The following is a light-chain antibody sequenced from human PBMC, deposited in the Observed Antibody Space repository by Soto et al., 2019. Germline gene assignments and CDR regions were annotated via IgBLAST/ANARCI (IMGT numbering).Light chain of an antibody. V-gene: IGLV2-14*01. CDR1: SSDLGIYNY. J-gene: IGLJ1*01. CDR2: EVT. CDR3: SSYTTSSTRV. Sequence: QSVLTQPASVSGSPGQSIAISCSGSSSDLGIYNYVSWYQQHPGKVPKLIIFEVTNRPSGVSNRFSGPKSGNTASLTISGLQAEDEADYYCSSYTTSSTRVFGTGTKVTVL.